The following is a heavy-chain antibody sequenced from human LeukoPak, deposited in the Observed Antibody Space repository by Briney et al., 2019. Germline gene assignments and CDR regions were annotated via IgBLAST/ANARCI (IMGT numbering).Heavy chain of an antibody. CDR2: IYYSGST. CDR1: GGSISSYY. Sequence: SETLSLTCTVSGGSISSYYWSWIRQPPGKGLEWIGYIYYSGSTNYNPSLKSRVTISVDTSKNQFSLKLSSVTAADTAVYYCARGYCSGGSCYSGPFDYWGQGTLVTVSS. D-gene: IGHD2-15*01. J-gene: IGHJ4*02. V-gene: IGHV4-59*01. CDR3: ARGYCSGGSCYSGPFDY.